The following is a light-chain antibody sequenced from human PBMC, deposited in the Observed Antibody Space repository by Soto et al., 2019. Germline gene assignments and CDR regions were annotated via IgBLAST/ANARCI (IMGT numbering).Light chain of an antibody. CDR3: AAWDGSLNGGV. CDR2: SSN. J-gene: IGLJ3*02. V-gene: IGLV1-44*01. CDR1: NSNIGSNT. Sequence: QSALAQPPSASGTPGQRVTISCSGSNSNIGSNTVNWYQQFPGAAPKLLVYSSNLRPSGVPDRFSGSKSGTSASLAISGLQSEDESDYYCAAWDGSLNGGVFGGGTK.